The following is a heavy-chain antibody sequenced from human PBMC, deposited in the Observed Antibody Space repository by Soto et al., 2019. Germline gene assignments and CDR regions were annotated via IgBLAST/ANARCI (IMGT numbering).Heavy chain of an antibody. J-gene: IGHJ4*02. Sequence: TLSITWAASGDSISSSFRWSGVHQPPGKGQEWIGEIYHTESTVYNPSLKSRVTISVDKSKNQFSLNLDSVTAADTAVYYCARYYFGTFDYWRRVILVTPSS. D-gene: IGHD3-10*01. CDR3: ARYYFGTFDY. V-gene: IGHV4-4*02. CDR2: IYHTEST. CDR1: GDSISSSFR.